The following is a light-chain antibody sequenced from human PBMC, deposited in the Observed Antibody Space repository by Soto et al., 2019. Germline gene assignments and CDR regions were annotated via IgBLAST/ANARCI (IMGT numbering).Light chain of an antibody. J-gene: IGLJ2*01. Sequence: QSALTQPASVSGSPGQSITISCTGTSSDVGGYNYVSWYQQHPGKAAKLMIYDVSNRPSGVSNRFSGSKSGNTASLTISGLQAEDEADYYSSSYTSSSTRVFGGGTKLTVL. CDR2: DVS. V-gene: IGLV2-14*01. CDR1: SSDVGGYNY. CDR3: SSYTSSSTRV.